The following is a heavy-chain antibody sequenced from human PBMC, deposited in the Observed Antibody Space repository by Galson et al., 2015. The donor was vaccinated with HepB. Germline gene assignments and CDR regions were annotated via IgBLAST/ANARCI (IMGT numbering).Heavy chain of an antibody. D-gene: IGHD4-17*01. CDR1: GGTFRSYA. V-gene: IGHV1-69*13. J-gene: IGHJ6*02. CDR3: ARVSPGPDYGDSYYYYGMDV. CDR2: IIPMVGTT. Sequence: SVKVSCKASGGTFRSYAISWVRQAPGQGLEWMGVIIPMVGTTNNAQKFQGRVTITADESTRTAYMELSSLRSEDTAVYYCARVSPGPDYGDSYYYYGMDVWGQGTTVTVSS.